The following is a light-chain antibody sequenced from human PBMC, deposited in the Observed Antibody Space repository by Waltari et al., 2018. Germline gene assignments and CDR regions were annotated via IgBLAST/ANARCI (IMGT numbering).Light chain of an antibody. CDR3: CSYAGSSTSLD. CDR1: SSAVGSYNL. J-gene: IGLJ1*01. V-gene: IGLV2-23*02. CDR2: EVS. Sequence: QSALTQPASVSGSPGKSITISCTGTSSAVGSYNLVSCYQQHPGKAPKLMIYEVSKRPSGVSNRFSGSKSGNTASLTISGLQAEDEADYYCCSYAGSSTSLDFGTGTKVTVL.